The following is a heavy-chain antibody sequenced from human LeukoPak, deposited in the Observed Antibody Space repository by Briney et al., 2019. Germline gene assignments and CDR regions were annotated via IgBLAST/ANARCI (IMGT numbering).Heavy chain of an antibody. Sequence: SETLSLTCAVYGGSFSGDYWSWIRQPPGKGLEWIGEINHSGSTNYNPSLKSRVTISVDTSKNQFSLKRNSVTAADTAVYYCASGSYSPDYWGQGTLVTVSS. CDR1: GGSFSGDY. V-gene: IGHV4-34*01. J-gene: IGHJ4*02. CDR3: ASGSYSPDY. D-gene: IGHD1-26*01. CDR2: INHSGST.